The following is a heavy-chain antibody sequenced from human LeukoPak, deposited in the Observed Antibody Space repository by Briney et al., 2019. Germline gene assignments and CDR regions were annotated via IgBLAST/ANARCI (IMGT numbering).Heavy chain of an antibody. Sequence: GGSLGLSCAASGFTVSTNCMTWVRQAPGKGLEWVSTIYSGGTTYYADSVMGRFTISRHNSRNTLYLQMNSLRAEDTAVYYCARVDTVMAYYFDLWGQAPWSPSPQ. CDR3: ARVDTVMAYYFDL. CDR2: IYSGGTT. D-gene: IGHD5-18*01. V-gene: IGHV3-53*04. J-gene: IGHJ4*01. CDR1: GFTVSTNC.